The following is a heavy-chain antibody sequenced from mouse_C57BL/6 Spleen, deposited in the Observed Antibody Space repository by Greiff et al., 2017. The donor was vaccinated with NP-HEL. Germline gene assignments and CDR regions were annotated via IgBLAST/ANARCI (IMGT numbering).Heavy chain of an antibody. CDR1: GYSITSGYY. D-gene: IGHD3-1*01. Sequence: VQLKESGPGLVKPSQSLSLTCSVTGYSITSGYYWNWIRQFPGNKLEWMGYISYDGSNNYNPSLKNRISITRDTSKNQFFLKLNSVTTEDTATYYCANWHRGFAYWGQGTLVTVSA. V-gene: IGHV3-6*01. CDR2: ISYDGSN. J-gene: IGHJ3*01. CDR3: ANWHRGFAY.